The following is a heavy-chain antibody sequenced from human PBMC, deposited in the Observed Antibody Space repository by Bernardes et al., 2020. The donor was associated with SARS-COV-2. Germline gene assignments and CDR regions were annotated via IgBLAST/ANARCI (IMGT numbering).Heavy chain of an antibody. CDR1: GFTFSRFL. Sequence: SLSLSCVASGFTFSRFLMTWVRQAPGKGLEWISYISSSGNTIYYADSVKGRFTISRDNAKNSLHLQMNSLRAEDTAVYYCARRRSSSGSQAFDIWGQGTMVTVSS. D-gene: IGHD3-22*01. V-gene: IGHV3-48*03. CDR2: ISSSGNTI. J-gene: IGHJ3*02. CDR3: ARRRSSSGSQAFDI.